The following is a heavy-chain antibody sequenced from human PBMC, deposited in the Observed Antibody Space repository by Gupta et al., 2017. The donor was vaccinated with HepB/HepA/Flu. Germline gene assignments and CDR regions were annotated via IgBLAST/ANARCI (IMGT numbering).Heavy chain of an antibody. CDR1: GFTFSSYE. CDR2: ISSSGSTI. CDR3: ARDRATIAAAAVFDY. J-gene: IGHJ4*02. Sequence: EVQLVESGGGLVQPGGSLRLSCAASGFTFSSYEMNWVRQAPGKGLEWVSYISSSGSTIYYADSVKGRFTISRDNAKNSLYLQMNSLRAEDTAVYYCARDRATIAAAAVFDYWGQGTLVTVSS. D-gene: IGHD6-13*01. V-gene: IGHV3-48*03.